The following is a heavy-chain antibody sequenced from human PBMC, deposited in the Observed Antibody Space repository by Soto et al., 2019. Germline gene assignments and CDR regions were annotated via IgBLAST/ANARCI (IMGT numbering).Heavy chain of an antibody. D-gene: IGHD3-9*01. Sequence: SETLSLTCAVYGGSFSGYYLSWIRQPPGKGLEWIGEINHSGSTNYNPSLKSRVTISVDTSKNQFSLKLSSVTAADTAVYYCARHFSVDHFDYWGQGALVTVSS. CDR3: ARHFSVDHFDY. V-gene: IGHV4-34*01. CDR2: INHSGST. CDR1: GGSFSGYY. J-gene: IGHJ4*02.